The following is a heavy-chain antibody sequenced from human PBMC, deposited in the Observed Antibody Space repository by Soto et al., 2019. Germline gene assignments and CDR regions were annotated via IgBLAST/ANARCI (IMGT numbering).Heavy chain of an antibody. D-gene: IGHD3-22*01. V-gene: IGHV1-69*12. Sequence: QVQLVQSGAEVKKPGSSVKVSCKASGGTFSSYAISWVRQAPGQGLEWMGGIIPIFGTANYAQKFQGRVTITADEYTDTAXMELSSLGSEDTAVYYWARDHPMIVVVPFLYGTDVWGQGTTVTVSS. CDR1: GGTFSSYA. CDR2: IIPIFGTA. J-gene: IGHJ6*02. CDR3: ARDHPMIVVVPFLYGTDV.